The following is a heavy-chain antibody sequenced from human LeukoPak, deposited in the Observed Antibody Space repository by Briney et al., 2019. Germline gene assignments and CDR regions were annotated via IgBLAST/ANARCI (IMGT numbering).Heavy chain of an antibody. CDR3: ARPHAQDSTDYYYYMDV. D-gene: IGHD2/OR15-2a*01. CDR2: INHSGST. J-gene: IGHJ6*03. V-gene: IGHV4-34*01. CDR1: GGSFSGYY. Sequence: SETLSLTCAVYGGSFSGYYWSWIRQPPGKGLEWIGEINHSGSTNYNPSLKSRVTISVDTSKNQFSLKLSSVTAADTAVYYCARPHAQDSTDYYYYMDVWGKGTTVTISS.